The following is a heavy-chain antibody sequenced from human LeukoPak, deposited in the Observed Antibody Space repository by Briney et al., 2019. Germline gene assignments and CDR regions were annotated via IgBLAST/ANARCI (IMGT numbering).Heavy chain of an antibody. CDR3: ARKGAFGDFWSESWFDP. CDR2: IYTSGST. V-gene: IGHV4-61*02. Sequence: SQTLSLTCTVSGGSISSGSYYWSWIRQPAGKGLEWIGRIYTSGSTNYNPSLKSRVTISVDTSKNQFSLKLSSVTAADTAVYYCARKGAFGDFWSESWFDPWGQGTLVTVSS. CDR1: GGSISSGSYY. D-gene: IGHD3-3*01. J-gene: IGHJ5*02.